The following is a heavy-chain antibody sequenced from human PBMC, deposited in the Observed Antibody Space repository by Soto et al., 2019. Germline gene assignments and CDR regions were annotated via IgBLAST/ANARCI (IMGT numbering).Heavy chain of an antibody. CDR1: GYTFTSYD. D-gene: IGHD3-3*01. CDR2: MNPNSGNT. Sequence: ASVKVSCKASGYTFTSYDINWVRQATGQGLEWMGWMNPNSGNTGYAQKFQGRVTMTRDTSTSTVYVELGRMRSEDTALYYCARETLRFLEWSNPHKYDHIYGMDVWGQGTTVTVSS. J-gene: IGHJ6*02. V-gene: IGHV1-8*01. CDR3: ARETLRFLEWSNPHKYDHIYGMDV.